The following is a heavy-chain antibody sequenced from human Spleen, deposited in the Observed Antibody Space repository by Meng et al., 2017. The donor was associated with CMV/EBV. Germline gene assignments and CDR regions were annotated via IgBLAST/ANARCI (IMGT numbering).Heavy chain of an antibody. CDR2: INPNSGGT. J-gene: IGHJ4*02. V-gene: IGHV1-2*02. CDR3: ARGGPTLYYFDY. Sequence: QVQLVQSGAEVKKPGSSVKVSCKASGGTFSSYAISWVRQAPGQGLEWMGWINPNSGGTNYAQKFQGRVTMTRDTSISTAYMELSRLRSDDTAVYYCARGGPTLYYFDYWGQGTLVTVSS. D-gene: IGHD3-16*01. CDR1: GGTFSSYA.